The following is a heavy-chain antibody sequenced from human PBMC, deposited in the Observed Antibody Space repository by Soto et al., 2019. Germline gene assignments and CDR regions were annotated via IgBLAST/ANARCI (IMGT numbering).Heavy chain of an antibody. Sequence: QVPLVQSGAEVKKPGSSVIVSCKASGGTFTNYAISWVRQAPGQGLEWLGGVIPFSGSANYAQMFEGRVTITADDSTSTAYMELSSLRSEDTAVYYCASITLGRGVPFAAFDIWGQGTLVSVSS. J-gene: IGHJ3*02. CDR1: GGTFTNYA. CDR3: ASITLGRGVPFAAFDI. V-gene: IGHV1-69*01. D-gene: IGHD3-10*01. CDR2: VIPFSGSA.